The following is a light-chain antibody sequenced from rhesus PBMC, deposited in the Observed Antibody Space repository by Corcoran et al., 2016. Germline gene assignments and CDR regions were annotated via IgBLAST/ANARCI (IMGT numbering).Light chain of an antibody. CDR1: SSDIGGYNY. CDR2: EVS. V-gene: IGLV2-32*01. CDR3: CSYAGSYTVI. J-gene: IGLJ1*01. Sequence: QAALTQPRSVSGSPGQSVTISCTGTSSDIGGYNYVSWYQQHPGTAPKLLIYEVSKRPSGVSDRFSGSKSGNTASLTISGLQAEDGADYYGCSYAGSYTVIFGAGTRLTVL.